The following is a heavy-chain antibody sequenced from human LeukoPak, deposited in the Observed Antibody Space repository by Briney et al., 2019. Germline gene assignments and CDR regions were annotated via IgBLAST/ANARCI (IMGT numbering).Heavy chain of an antibody. Sequence: ASVKVSCKASGYTFTGYYMHWVRQAPGQGLEWMGWISAYNGNTNYAQKLQGRVTMTTDTSTSTAYMELRSLRSDDTAVYYCARVRAPTYYDFWSGSDYWGQGTLVTVSS. J-gene: IGHJ4*02. D-gene: IGHD3-3*01. CDR2: ISAYNGNT. CDR3: ARVRAPTYYDFWSGSDY. V-gene: IGHV1-18*04. CDR1: GYTFTGYY.